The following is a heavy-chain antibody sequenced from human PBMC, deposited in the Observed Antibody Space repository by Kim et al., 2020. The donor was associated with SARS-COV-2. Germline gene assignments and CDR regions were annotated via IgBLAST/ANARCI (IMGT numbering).Heavy chain of an antibody. V-gene: IGHV3-23*01. J-gene: IGHJ4*02. CDR2: IKRPDDSA. CDR1: GFSFGTFD. Sequence: GGSLRLSCVASGFSFGTFDMSWVRQAPGKGLKWVSVIKRPDDSAYYAETVKGRSTVSRDSARNTLYLQLNSLRVDITAVYNCVKGAWLDYWGPGTMVTVS. D-gene: IGHD5-12*01. CDR3: VKGAWLDY.